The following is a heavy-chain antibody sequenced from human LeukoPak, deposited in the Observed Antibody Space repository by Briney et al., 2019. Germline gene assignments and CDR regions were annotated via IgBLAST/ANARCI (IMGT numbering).Heavy chain of an antibody. CDR3: ARDGPAYGSGSPYYFDY. J-gene: IGHJ4*02. D-gene: IGHD3-10*01. CDR2: IDYSGST. Sequence: SQTLSLTCTVSGGSISSGGYYWSWIRQPPGKGLEWIGYIDYSGSTYYNPSLKSRVTISVDTSKNQSSLKLSSVTAADTAVYYCARDGPAYGSGSPYYFDYWGQGTLVTVSS. V-gene: IGHV4-30-4*01. CDR1: GGSISSGGYY.